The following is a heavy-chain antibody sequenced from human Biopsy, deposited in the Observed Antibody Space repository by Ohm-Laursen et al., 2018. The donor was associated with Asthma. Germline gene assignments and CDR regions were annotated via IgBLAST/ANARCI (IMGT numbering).Heavy chain of an antibody. CDR3: ARRITIFGVVQKDHGMDA. J-gene: IGHJ6*02. V-gene: IGHV4-39*01. CDR2: ISYGGKT. Sequence: TLSLTCTVSGGSMTPTSHYWDWTRQAPGKGLEWIGYISYGGKTSYNPSLKNRVTISRDTSKNQFSLGLTSVTAADTAVYFCARRITIFGVVQKDHGMDAWGQGTTVIVSS. D-gene: IGHD3-3*01. CDR1: GGSMTPTSHY.